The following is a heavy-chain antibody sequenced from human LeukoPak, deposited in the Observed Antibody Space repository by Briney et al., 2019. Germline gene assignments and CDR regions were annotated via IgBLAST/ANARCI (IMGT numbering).Heavy chain of an antibody. V-gene: IGHV3-48*04. D-gene: IGHD5/OR15-5a*01. CDR1: GFTFSSYS. Sequence: GGSLRLSCAASGFTFSSYSMNWVRQAPGKGLGWVSYISSSSSTTYYADSVKGRFTISRDNAKNTLYLQMNSLRAEDTAVYYCARDVSADYWGQGTLVTVSS. J-gene: IGHJ4*02. CDR3: ARDVSADY. CDR2: ISSSSSTT.